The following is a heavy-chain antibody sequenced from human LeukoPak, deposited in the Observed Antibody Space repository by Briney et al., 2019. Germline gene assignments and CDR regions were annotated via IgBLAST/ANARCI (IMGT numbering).Heavy chain of an antibody. D-gene: IGHD4-17*01. J-gene: IGHJ3*02. CDR2: IYYSGST. CDR3: ARNTVKAKGDI. Sequence: PSETLSLTCAVYGGSFSGYYWSWIRQPPGKGLEWIGYIYYSGSTNYNPSLKSRVTISVDTSKNQFSLKLSSVTAADTAVYYCARNTVKAKGDIWGQGTMVTVSS. V-gene: IGHV4-59*08. CDR1: GGSFSGYY.